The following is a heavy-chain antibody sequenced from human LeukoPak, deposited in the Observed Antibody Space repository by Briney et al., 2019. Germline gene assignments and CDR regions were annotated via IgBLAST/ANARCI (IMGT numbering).Heavy chain of an antibody. J-gene: IGHJ5*02. CDR2: ISYDGSNK. CDR3: AKDLSVAGTENWFDP. V-gene: IGHV3-30*18. CDR1: GFTVDSNY. Sequence: SGGSLRLSCAASGFTVDSNYLSWVRQAPGKGLEWVAVISYDGSNKYYADSVKGRFTISRDNSKNTLYLQMNSLRAEDTAVYYCAKDLSVAGTENWFDPWGQGTPVTVSS. D-gene: IGHD6-19*01.